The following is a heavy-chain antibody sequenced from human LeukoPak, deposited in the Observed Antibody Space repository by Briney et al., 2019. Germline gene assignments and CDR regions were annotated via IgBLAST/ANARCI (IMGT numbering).Heavy chain of an antibody. Sequence: RSGGSLRLSCAASGFTFSSCGMTWVRQAPGKGLEWVPSISGSDDGTYYADSVKGRFTISRDNSKNTLYLQMNSLRAEDTAVYYCAKDLLGHYWGQGTLVTVSS. V-gene: IGHV3-23*01. CDR2: ISGSDDGT. CDR3: AKDLLGHY. CDR1: GFTFSSCG. J-gene: IGHJ4*02.